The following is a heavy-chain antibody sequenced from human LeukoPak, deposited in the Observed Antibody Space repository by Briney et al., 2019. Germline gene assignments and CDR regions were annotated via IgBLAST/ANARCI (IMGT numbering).Heavy chain of an antibody. Sequence: ASVKVSCKASGYTFTGYYMHWVRQAPGQGLEWMGWINPNSGGTNYAPKFQGRVTMTRDTSSNTAYMELNRLRSDDTAVYYCAREGRAYANYYYYMDVWGKGTTVTVSS. CDR3: AREGRAYANYYYYMDV. V-gene: IGHV1-2*02. CDR2: INPNSGGT. CDR1: GYTFTGYY. D-gene: IGHD3-10*01. J-gene: IGHJ6*03.